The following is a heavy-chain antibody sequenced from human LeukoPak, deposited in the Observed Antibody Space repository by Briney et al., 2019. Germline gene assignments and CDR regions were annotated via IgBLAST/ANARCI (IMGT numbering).Heavy chain of an antibody. V-gene: IGHV3-66*01. D-gene: IGHD2-2*01. CDR1: GFTVRTNY. J-gene: IGHJ4*02. CDR3: ARDPAAERGRDY. CDR2: IYSGGNT. Sequence: GGSLRLSCAASGFTVRTNYMSWVRQAPGKGLEWVSVIYSGGNTYYADSVKGRFTISRDNSKNTLYLQMNSLRAEDTVVYYCARDPAAERGRDYWGQGTLVTVSS.